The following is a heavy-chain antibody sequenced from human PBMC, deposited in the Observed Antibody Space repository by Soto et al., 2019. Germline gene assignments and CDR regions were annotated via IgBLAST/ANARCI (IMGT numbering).Heavy chain of an antibody. D-gene: IGHD2-2*01. V-gene: IGHV4-34*01. CDR3: ARGRDIVVVPAAQEKYNWFDP. CDR1: GGSFSGYY. CDR2: INHSGST. Sequence: PSETLSLTCAVYGGSFSGYYWSWTRQPPGKGLEWIGEINHSGSTNYNPSLKSRVTISVDTSKNQFSLKLSSVTAADTAVYYCARGRDIVVVPAAQEKYNWFDPWGQGTLVTVSS. J-gene: IGHJ5*02.